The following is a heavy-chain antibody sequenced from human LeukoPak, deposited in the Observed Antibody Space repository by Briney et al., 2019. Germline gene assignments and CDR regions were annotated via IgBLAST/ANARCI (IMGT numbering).Heavy chain of an antibody. J-gene: IGHJ4*02. D-gene: IGHD6-19*01. CDR3: ASGTRARGIAVAVSTLYY. CDR1: GFTFSSYA. Sequence: GGSLRLSCAASGFTFSSYAMHWVRQAPGKGLEWVAVISYDGSNKYYADSVKGRFTISRDNSKSTLYLQMNSLRAEDTAVYYCASGTRARGIAVAVSTLYYWGQGTLVTVSS. CDR2: ISYDGSNK. V-gene: IGHV3-30-3*01.